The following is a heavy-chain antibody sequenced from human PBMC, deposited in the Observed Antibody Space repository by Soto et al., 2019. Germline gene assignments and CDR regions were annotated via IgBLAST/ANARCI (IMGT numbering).Heavy chain of an antibody. V-gene: IGHV3-23*01. D-gene: IGHD4-17*01. CDR1: GFTFSSHA. CDR3: AKPQSYGDRAYYSSAMDV. CDR2: ISDTGSAT. Sequence: PGGSLRLSCAASGFTFSSHAMRWVRRAPGKGLECVSAISDTGSATSYADSVKGRFTISRDNSKNTLYLQMNSLGAEDTAVYYCAKPQSYGDRAYYSSAMDVWGQGTTVTVSS. J-gene: IGHJ6*02.